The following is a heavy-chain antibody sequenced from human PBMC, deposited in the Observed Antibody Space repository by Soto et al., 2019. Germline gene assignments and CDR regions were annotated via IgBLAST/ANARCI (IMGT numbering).Heavy chain of an antibody. J-gene: IGHJ3*02. CDR1: GFTFSSYS. V-gene: IGHV3-21*01. CDR2: ISRSAGNT. CDR3: ARDQVPGLDTFDI. Sequence: GGSLRLSCAASGFTFSSYSMNWVRQAPGKGLEWVSSISRSAGNTYYADSVKGRFTISRDNAKNSMYLQMNSLRAEDTAVYYCARDQVPGLDTFDIWGQGTMVTVSS.